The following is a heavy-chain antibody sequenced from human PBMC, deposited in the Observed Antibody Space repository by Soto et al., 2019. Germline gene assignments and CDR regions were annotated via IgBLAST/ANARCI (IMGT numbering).Heavy chain of an antibody. D-gene: IGHD3-16*02. Sequence: SETLSLTCTVSGGSISSGDYYWSWIRQPPGKGLEWIGYIYYSGSTYYNPSLKSRVTISVDTSKNQFSLKLSSVTAADTAVYYCARAVGSYLYYFDYWGQGTLVTVSS. CDR2: IYYSGST. CDR3: ARAVGSYLYYFDY. CDR1: GGSISSGDYY. V-gene: IGHV4-30-4*01. J-gene: IGHJ4*02.